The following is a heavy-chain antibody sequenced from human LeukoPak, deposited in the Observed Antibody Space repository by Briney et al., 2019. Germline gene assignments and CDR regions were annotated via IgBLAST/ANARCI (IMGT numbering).Heavy chain of an antibody. CDR3: AKDVGGVRGVNLDY. J-gene: IGHJ4*02. V-gene: IGHV3-23*01. CDR2: ISGSGGST. D-gene: IGHD3-10*01. CDR1: GFTFSSYA. Sequence: GGSLRLSCAASGFTFSSYAMSWVRQAPGKGLEWVSAISGSGGSTYYADSVKGRFTISRDNSKNTLYLQMNSLRAEDTAVYYRAKDVGGVRGVNLDYWGQGTLVTVSS.